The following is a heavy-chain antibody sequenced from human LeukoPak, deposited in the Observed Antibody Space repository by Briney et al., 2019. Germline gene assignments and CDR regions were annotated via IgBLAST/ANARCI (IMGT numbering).Heavy chain of an antibody. CDR2: INPSGGSA. V-gene: IGHV1-46*01. Sequence: ASVKVSCKASGYTFTSYYMHWVRQAPGQGLEWMGIINPSGGSASYAQKFQGRVTMTRDMSTSTVYMELSSLRSEDTAVYYCAREAAAATYDYWGQGTLVTVSS. CDR3: AREAAAATYDY. D-gene: IGHD6-13*01. CDR1: GYTFTSYY. J-gene: IGHJ4*02.